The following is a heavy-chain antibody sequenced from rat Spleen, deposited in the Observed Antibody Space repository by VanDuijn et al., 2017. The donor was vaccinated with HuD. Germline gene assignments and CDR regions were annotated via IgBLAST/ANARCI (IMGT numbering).Heavy chain of an antibody. Sequence: EVQLVESGGGLVQPGRSLKLSCVASGFTFNNYWMTWIRQAPKKGLEWVASISYEGSSTYYGDSVKGRFTISRDNAKSTLYLQMNSLRSEDTATYYCARRATYYGPFDYWGQGTLVTVSS. CDR3: ARRATYYGPFDY. CDR2: ISYEGSST. D-gene: IGHD1-9*01. CDR1: GFTFNNYW. V-gene: IGHV5-22*01. J-gene: IGHJ3*01.